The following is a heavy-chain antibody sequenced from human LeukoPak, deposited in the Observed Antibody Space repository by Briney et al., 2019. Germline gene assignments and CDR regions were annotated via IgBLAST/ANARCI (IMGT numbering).Heavy chain of an antibody. Sequence: SETLSLTCAVYGGSFSGYYWSWICQPPGKGLEWIGEINHSGSTDYNPSLKSRVTISVDTSKNQFSLKLSSVTAADTAVYYCARARGYCSGGSCYFNYWGQGTLVTVSS. J-gene: IGHJ4*02. CDR2: INHSGST. CDR3: ARARGYCSGGSCYFNY. D-gene: IGHD2-15*01. V-gene: IGHV4-34*01. CDR1: GGSFSGYY.